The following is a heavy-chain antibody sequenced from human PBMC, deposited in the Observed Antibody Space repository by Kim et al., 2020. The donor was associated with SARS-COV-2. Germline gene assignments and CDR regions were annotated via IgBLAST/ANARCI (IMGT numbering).Heavy chain of an antibody. D-gene: IGHD2-8*02. CDR2: PISGDT. CDR3: ARDWWDI. J-gene: IGHJ3*02. V-gene: IGHV1-2*02. Sequence: PISGDTHYVPEFQGRVTMTRDTSISTAYMELSRLRSDDTAVYYCARDWWDIWGQGTVVTVSS.